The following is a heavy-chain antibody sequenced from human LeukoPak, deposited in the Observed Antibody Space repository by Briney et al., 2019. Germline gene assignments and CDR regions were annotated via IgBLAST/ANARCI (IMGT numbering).Heavy chain of an antibody. J-gene: IGHJ3*02. Sequence: ASVKVSCKASGGTFSSYAISWVRQAPGQGLEWMGGIIPIFGTANYAQKFQGRVTITADESTSTAYMELSSLRSEDTAVYYCARGTIYCSSTSCYPVDAFDIWGQGTMVTVSS. D-gene: IGHD2-2*01. V-gene: IGHV1-69*13. CDR3: ARGTIYCSSTSCYPVDAFDI. CDR2: IIPIFGTA. CDR1: GGTFSSYA.